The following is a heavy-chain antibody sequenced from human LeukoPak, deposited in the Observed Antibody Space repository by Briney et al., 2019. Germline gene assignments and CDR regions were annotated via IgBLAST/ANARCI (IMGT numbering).Heavy chain of an antibody. J-gene: IGHJ4*02. CDR2: IRYDGSNK. Sequence: GGSLRLSCAASGFTFSSDVMHCVRQTPGKGLGWVAFIRYDGSNKYYADSVKGRFTISRDNSKNTLYLQMNSLRAEDTAVYYCASITDYWGQGTLVTVSS. V-gene: IGHV3-30*02. CDR3: ASITDY. D-gene: IGHD2/OR15-2a*01. CDR1: GFTFSSDV.